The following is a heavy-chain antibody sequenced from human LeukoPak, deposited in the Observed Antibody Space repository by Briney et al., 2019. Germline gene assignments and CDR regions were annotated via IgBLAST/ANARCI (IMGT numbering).Heavy chain of an antibody. V-gene: IGHV3-73*01. CDR2: IRSKVDSYTT. J-gene: IGHJ4*02. CDR1: VFTFSGSA. D-gene: IGHD6-13*01. Sequence: GGTLRLSCAASVFTFSGSAMHWVRQASGKGLEWLGRIRSKVDSYTTAYAASVKGRFIVSRDDSKNTAYLQMNSLKTEDTAVYYCRAAADLDDCWGQGTLVTVSS. CDR3: RAAADLDDC.